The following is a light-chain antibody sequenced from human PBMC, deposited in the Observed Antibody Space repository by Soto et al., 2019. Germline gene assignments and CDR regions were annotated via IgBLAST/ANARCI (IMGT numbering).Light chain of an antibody. V-gene: IGLV2-14*01. CDR2: EVT. CDR1: SSDVGGYDY. CDR3: SSHTSGSTRV. J-gene: IGLJ1*01. Sequence: QSALTQTASVSGSPGQSIAISCTGTSSDVGGYDYVSWYQQQPDKAPKLKIYEVTQRPSGVSNRFSGSKSGNTASLTISGLQAEDEADYYCSSHTSGSTRVFGTGTKVTVL.